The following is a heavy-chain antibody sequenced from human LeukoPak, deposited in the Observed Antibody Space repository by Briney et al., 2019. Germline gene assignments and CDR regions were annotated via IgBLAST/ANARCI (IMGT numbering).Heavy chain of an antibody. Sequence: PGGSLRLSCAASGFTFSSYGMHWVRQAPGKGLEWVAFIRYDGSNKYYADSVKGRFTISRDNSKNTLYLQMNSLRAEDTAVYYCGRYGIFHGAPDAFDIWGQGTMVTVSS. CDR2: IRYDGSNK. D-gene: IGHD3-3*01. CDR1: GFTFSSYG. CDR3: GRYGIFHGAPDAFDI. V-gene: IGHV3-30*02. J-gene: IGHJ3*02.